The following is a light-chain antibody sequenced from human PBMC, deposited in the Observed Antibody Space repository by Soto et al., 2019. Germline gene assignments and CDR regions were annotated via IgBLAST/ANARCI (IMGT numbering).Light chain of an antibody. CDR2: GAS. CDR3: QQYNDWLGT. CDR1: QSVSSN. Sequence: EIVMTQSPATLSVSPGERATLSCRASQSVSSNLAWYQQKPGQAPRLLIYGASTRATAIPARFSGSGSGTEFTLTISGLLSEDFAVYYCQQYNDWLGTFGQGTKVEIK. J-gene: IGKJ1*01. V-gene: IGKV3-15*01.